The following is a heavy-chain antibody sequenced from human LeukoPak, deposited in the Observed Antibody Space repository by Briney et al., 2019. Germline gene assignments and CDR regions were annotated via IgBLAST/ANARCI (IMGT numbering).Heavy chain of an antibody. J-gene: IGHJ6*03. CDR1: GGSISSSSYY. CDR3: ARQPEWSSPGHYYYYYYMDV. V-gene: IGHV4-39*07. CDR2: IYYSGST. Sequence: SETLSLTCTVSGGSISSSSYYWGWIRQPPGKGLEWIGSIYYSGSTYYNPSLKSRVTISVDTSKNQFSLKLSSVTAADTAVYYCARQPEWSSPGHYYYYYYMDVWGKGTTVTVSS. D-gene: IGHD3-3*01.